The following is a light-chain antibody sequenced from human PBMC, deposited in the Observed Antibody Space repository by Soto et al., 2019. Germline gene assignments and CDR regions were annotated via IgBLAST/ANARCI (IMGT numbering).Light chain of an antibody. V-gene: IGLV2-23*01. J-gene: IGLJ2*01. CDR1: SSDVGSYNL. CDR2: EGS. CDR3: CSYAGSSTLV. Sequence: QSALTQPASVSGSPGQSITISCTGTSSDVGSYNLVSWYQQPPGKAPKLMIYEGSKRPSGVSNRFSGSKSGNTASLTIAGLQADDEADYYCCSYAGSSTLVFGGGTKLTVL.